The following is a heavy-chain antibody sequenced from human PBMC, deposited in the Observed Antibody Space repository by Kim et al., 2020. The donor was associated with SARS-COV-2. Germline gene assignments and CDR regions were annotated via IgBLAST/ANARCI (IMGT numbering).Heavy chain of an antibody. Sequence: ASVKVSCKASGYTFTGYYMHWVRQAPGQGLEWMGWINPNSGGTNYAQKFQGRVTMTRDTSISTAYMELSRLRSDDTAVYYCASQNSSGWPRLSWGMDVWGQGTTVTVSS. J-gene: IGHJ6*02. CDR2: INPNSGGT. D-gene: IGHD6-19*01. CDR1: GYTFTGYY. CDR3: ASQNSSGWPRLSWGMDV. V-gene: IGHV1-2*02.